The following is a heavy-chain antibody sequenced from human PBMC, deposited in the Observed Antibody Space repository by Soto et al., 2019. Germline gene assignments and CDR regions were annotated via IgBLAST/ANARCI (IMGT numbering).Heavy chain of an antibody. CDR3: ARAYSPGLFDP. CDR2: ISANNGNT. Sequence: QVQLVQSGAEVKKPGASVKVSCKASGYTFTSYGISWVRQAPGQGLEWMGWISANNGNTKYAQNFQGRVTMNTDTSTSTAYMELRSLRSDDTAVYYCARAYSPGLFDPWGQGTLVTVSS. CDR1: GYTFTSYG. V-gene: IGHV1-18*01. D-gene: IGHD2-15*01. J-gene: IGHJ5*02.